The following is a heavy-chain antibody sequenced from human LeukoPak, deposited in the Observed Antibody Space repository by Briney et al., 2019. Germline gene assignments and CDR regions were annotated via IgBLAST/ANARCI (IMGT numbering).Heavy chain of an antibody. CDR2: IHTSGST. CDR1: GGSISSYY. Sequence: SETLSLTCTVSGGSISSYYWSWIRQPAGKGLEWIGRIHTSGSTNYNPSLKSRVTMSVDTSKNQFSLKLSSVTAADTAVYYCARVTVVPAAMTSYCYYMDVWGKGTTVTVSS. J-gene: IGHJ6*03. CDR3: ARVTVVPAAMTSYCYYMDV. D-gene: IGHD2-2*01. V-gene: IGHV4-4*07.